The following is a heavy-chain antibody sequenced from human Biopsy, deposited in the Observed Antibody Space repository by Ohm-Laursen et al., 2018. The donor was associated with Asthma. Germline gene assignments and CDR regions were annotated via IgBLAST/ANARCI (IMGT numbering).Heavy chain of an antibody. CDR3: ASDFPKDYVRYNFQF. J-gene: IGHJ4*02. CDR2: HDHEEGGT. CDR1: GYSLTDLS. Sequence: ASVKVSCKISGYSLTDLSMHWVRQAPGQGLEWMGGHDHEEGGTVNAWRFQGRVTMTDDTSTDTAYMELSSLSSDDTAVYYCASDFPKDYVRYNFQFWGQGTLVTVSS. D-gene: IGHD4-17*01. V-gene: IGHV1-24*01.